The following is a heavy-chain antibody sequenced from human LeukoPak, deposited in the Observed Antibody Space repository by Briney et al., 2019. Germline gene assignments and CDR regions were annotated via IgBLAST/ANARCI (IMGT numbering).Heavy chain of an antibody. CDR3: ARQNTPHGNFDY. CDR2: ISNDGSNK. Sequence: GGSLRLSCAASGFTFSNYPMYWVRQAPGKGLEWVAFISNDGSNKYYADSVKGRFTISRDNAKKSLFLQMNSLRAEDTAVYYCARQNTPHGNFDYWGQGTLVTVSS. V-gene: IGHV3-30*14. D-gene: IGHD5-24*01. CDR1: GFTFSNYP. J-gene: IGHJ4*02.